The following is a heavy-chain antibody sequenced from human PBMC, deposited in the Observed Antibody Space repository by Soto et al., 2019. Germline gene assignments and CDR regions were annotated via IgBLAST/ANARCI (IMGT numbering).Heavy chain of an antibody. V-gene: IGHV1-69*04. CDR2: IIPIIGII. J-gene: IGHJ4*02. Sequence: SLKVSCKASGGTFSTYTITWVRQAPGQGLEWMGRIIPIIGIINYAQKFQGRVTITADKFTGTAYMELTRLRSDDTAVYYCAGDPDSHYNDSHAYYYFDYWGQGTLVNVSS. D-gene: IGHD3-22*01. CDR3: AGDPDSHYNDSHAYYYFDY. CDR1: GGTFSTYT.